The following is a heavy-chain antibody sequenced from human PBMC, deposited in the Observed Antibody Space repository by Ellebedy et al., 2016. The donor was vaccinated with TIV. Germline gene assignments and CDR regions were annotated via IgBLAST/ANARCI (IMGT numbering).Heavy chain of an antibody. D-gene: IGHD5-12*01. CDR1: GFSFSSYS. V-gene: IGHV3-48*02. CDR2: ISDTGTTI. Sequence: PGGSLRLSCAASGFSFSSYSMNWVRQAPGKGLEWISYISDTGTTIYYSDSVKGRFTVSRDNVRNSLYLQMNSLRDEDTAVYFCARAEKLREVAIPGLYYYYGMDVWGQGTTVTVAS. CDR3: ARAEKLREVAIPGLYYYYGMDV. J-gene: IGHJ6*02.